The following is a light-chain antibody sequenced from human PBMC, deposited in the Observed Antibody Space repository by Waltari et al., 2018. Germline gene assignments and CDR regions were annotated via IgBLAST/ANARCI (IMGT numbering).Light chain of an antibody. J-gene: IGLJ3*02. Sequence: QSALTQPASVSGSPGQSITISCTGTGSDVGGYNWVSWYQQHPGKAPKLMIYDLTNRPSWVSNRFSGSKSGNTASLTISGLQAGDEADYYCSSYSSDSTLVVFGGGTKLTVL. V-gene: IGLV2-14*01. CDR1: GSDVGGYNW. CDR3: SSYSSDSTLVV. CDR2: DLT.